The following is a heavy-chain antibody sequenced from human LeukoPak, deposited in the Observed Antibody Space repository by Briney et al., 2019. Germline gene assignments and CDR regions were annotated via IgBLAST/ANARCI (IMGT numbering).Heavy chain of an antibody. J-gene: IGHJ3*02. V-gene: IGHV4-39*07. CDR1: GVSISSYY. Sequence: SETLSLTCTVSGVSISSYYWGWIRQPPGKTLEWIGSIYSSGSTYYNPSLKSRVIIIIDTPKNHFSLTLSSVTAADTAVYYCARSDGYGLVGIWGQGTMVTVSS. D-gene: IGHD3-10*01. CDR2: IYSSGST. CDR3: ARSDGYGLVGI.